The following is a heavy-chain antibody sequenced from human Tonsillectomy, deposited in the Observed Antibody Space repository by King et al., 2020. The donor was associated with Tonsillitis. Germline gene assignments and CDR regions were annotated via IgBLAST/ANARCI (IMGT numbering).Heavy chain of an antibody. D-gene: IGHD6-19*01. CDR1: GGSISSSSYN. CDR3: ARSTAVTSSNN. J-gene: IGHJ4*02. V-gene: IGHV4-39*01. Sequence: QLQESGPGLVKPSETLSLTCTVSGGSISSSSYNWGWIRQPPGKGLEWIGSIDYSWSTYYNPSIKIRVTISVDTSKNQFSLDLSSVTAADTAVYYCARSTAVTSSNNWGQGTLVTVSS. CDR2: IDYSWST.